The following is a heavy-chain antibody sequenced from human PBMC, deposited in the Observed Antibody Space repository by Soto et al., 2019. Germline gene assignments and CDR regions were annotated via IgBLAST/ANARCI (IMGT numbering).Heavy chain of an antibody. CDR2: IKQDGNDK. CDR1: GFTFTNYF. D-gene: IGHD3-3*01. V-gene: IGHV3-7*01. CDR3: ARDMGVFWSGYPEGGFDY. Sequence: PGGSLRLSCSASGFTFTNYFMSWVRQAPGKGLEWVANIKQDGNDKKYADSAKGRVIIAKYNPKTSLYLKMNRLRAEDTAVYYCARDMGVFWSGYPEGGFDYWGQGTPVTVSS. J-gene: IGHJ4*02.